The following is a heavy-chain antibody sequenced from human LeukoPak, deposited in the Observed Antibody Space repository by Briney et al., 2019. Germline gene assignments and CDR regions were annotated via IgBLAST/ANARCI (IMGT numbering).Heavy chain of an antibody. CDR2: INSDGSST. J-gene: IGHJ5*02. D-gene: IGHD1-26*01. V-gene: IGHV3-74*01. Sequence: GGSLRLSCAASGFTFSSYWMHWVRHAPGKGLVWVSRINSDGSSTSYADSVKGRFTISRDNAKNSLYLQMNSLRAEDTAVYYCARVYSGSYFADPWGQGTLVTVSS. CDR1: GFTFSSYW. CDR3: ARVYSGSYFADP.